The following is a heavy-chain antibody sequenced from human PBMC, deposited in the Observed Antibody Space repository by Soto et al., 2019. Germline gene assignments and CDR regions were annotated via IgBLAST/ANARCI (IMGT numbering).Heavy chain of an antibody. CDR3: ARDSSWTGYSAEFDS. CDR2: INSDGRST. D-gene: IGHD3-9*01. CDR1: GFTFSSHW. J-gene: IGHJ4*02. V-gene: IGHV3-74*01. Sequence: EVQLVESGGGLVQPGGSLSLSCAASGFTFSSHWMHWVRHAPGKGLVWVSRINSDGRSTTNADSVKGRFTISRDNARNTLYLQMNSLSGEDTAVYYCARDSSWTGYSAEFDSWGQGTLVTVAS.